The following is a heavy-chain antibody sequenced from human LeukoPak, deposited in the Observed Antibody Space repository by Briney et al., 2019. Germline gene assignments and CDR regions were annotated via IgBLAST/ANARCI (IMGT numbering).Heavy chain of an antibody. CDR2: ISSSSSYI. CDR1: GFTFSSYS. CDR3: ARTGYSYASIDY. D-gene: IGHD5-18*01. V-gene: IGHV3-21*01. Sequence: PGGSLRLSCAASGFTFSSYSMNWVRQDPGKGLEWVSSISSSSSYIYYADSVKGRFTISRDNAKNSLYLQMNSLRAEDTAVYYCARTGYSYASIDYWGQGTLVTVSS. J-gene: IGHJ4*02.